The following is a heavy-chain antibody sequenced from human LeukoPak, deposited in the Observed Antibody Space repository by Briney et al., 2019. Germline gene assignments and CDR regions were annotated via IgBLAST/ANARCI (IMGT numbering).Heavy chain of an antibody. CDR1: GGSISGSSYY. D-gene: IGHD3-22*01. V-gene: IGHV4-39*01. CDR3: ARQITTNDYYDSSGYYSYFDY. CDR2: IYYSGST. J-gene: IGHJ4*02. Sequence: SETLSLTCTVSGGSISGSSYYWGWIRQPPGKGLEWIGSIYYSGSTYYNPSLKSRVTISVDTSKNQFSLKLSSVTAADTAVYYCARQITTNDYYDSSGYYSYFDYWGQGTLVTVSS.